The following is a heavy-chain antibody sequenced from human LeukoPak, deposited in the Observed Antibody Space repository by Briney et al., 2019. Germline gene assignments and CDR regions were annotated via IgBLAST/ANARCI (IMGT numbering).Heavy chain of an antibody. J-gene: IGHJ4*02. V-gene: IGHV1-18*01. CDR1: GYTFTSYG. CDR3: ARDTYYYDSSGYYPPYYFDY. D-gene: IGHD3-22*01. CDR2: ISAYNGNT. Sequence: ASVKVSCKASGYTFTSYGISWVRQAPGQGLEWMGWISAYNGNTNYAQKLQDRVTMTTDTSTSTAYMELRSLRSDDTAVYYCARDTYYYDSSGYYPPYYFDYWGQGTLVTVSS.